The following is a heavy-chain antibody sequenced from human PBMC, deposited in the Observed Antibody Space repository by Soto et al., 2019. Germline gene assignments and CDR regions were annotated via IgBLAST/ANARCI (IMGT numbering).Heavy chain of an antibody. CDR2: IWNDGTNN. CDR1: GFTFNNYG. CDR3: ARRQIPPPTRGAANARGGMDV. V-gene: IGHV3-33*01. Sequence: QVQPVESGGGVVQPGRSLRLSCAASGFTFNNYGMHWVRQAPGKGLEWLAVIWNDGTNNYYANSVKGRFTISRDNSKNTLYLQMSSLRAEDTAVYYCARRQIPPPTRGAANARGGMDVWGQGTTVTVS. D-gene: IGHD6-13*01. J-gene: IGHJ6*02.